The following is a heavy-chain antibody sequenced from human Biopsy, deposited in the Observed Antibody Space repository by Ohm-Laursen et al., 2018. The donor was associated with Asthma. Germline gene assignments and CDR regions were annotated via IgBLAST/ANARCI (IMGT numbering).Heavy chain of an antibody. J-gene: IGHJ3*02. V-gene: IGHV3-53*01. D-gene: IGHD4-23*01. CDR1: GFTVSTNG. CDR3: ARAYGGSFFSGSFDI. Sequence: SLRLSCAAPGFTVSTNGMSWVRQPPGKGLEWVSVIYSGGGTYYADSAQGRVTISRDNSKNTLSLQMNSLRAEGTAVYYCARAYGGSFFSGSFDIWGQGTMVTVSS. CDR2: IYSGGGT.